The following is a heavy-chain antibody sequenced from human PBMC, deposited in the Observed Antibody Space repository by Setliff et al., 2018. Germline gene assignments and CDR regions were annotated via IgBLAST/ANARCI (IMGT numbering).Heavy chain of an antibody. V-gene: IGHV4-38-2*02. CDR2: IYHSGNT. CDR3: TVYNTGSSKDHY. Sequence: SETLSLTCNVSGDSISSTYHWGWIRQSPGRGLEWIGTIYHSGNTYYNPSLNSRLTISVDTSKNQFSLRLTSVTAVDTALYYCTVYNTGSSKDHYWGQGTPVTVSS. J-gene: IGHJ4*02. D-gene: IGHD2-8*02. CDR1: GDSISSTYH.